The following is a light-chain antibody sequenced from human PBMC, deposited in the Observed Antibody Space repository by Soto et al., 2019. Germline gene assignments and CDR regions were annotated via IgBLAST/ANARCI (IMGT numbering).Light chain of an antibody. J-gene: IGKJ5*01. Sequence: DIQMTQSPSTLSASVGDRVTITCRASQTISSWLAWYQQKPGKAPNLLIYDASTLERGVPSRFSGTGSGTEFTLTIDRLQPDDFATYYCQQYHTSSITFGQGTRWRLN. CDR1: QTISSW. CDR2: DAS. V-gene: IGKV1-5*01. CDR3: QQYHTSSIT.